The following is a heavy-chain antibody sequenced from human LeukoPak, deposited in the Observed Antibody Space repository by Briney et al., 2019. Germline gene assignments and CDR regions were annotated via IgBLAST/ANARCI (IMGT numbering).Heavy chain of an antibody. D-gene: IGHD1-26*01. J-gene: IGHJ4*02. CDR1: GGTFSSYA. CDR3: ASPDDSGTDSGSYYLLDY. V-gene: IGHV1-46*01. Sequence: ASVKVSCKASGGTFSSYAISWVRQAPGQGLEWMGIINPSGGSTSYAQKFQGRVTMTRDTSTSTVYMELSSLRSEDTAVYYCASPDDSGTDSGSYYLLDYWGQGTLVTVSS. CDR2: INPSGGST.